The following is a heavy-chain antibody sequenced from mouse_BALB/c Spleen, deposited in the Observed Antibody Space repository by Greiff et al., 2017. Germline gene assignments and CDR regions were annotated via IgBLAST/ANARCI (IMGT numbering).Heavy chain of an antibody. CDR2: IYPGNSDT. CDR1: GYTFTSYW. V-gene: IGHV1-5*01. D-gene: IGHD1-1*01. CDR3: TRLRGYGSSYGGFAY. J-gene: IGHJ3*01. Sequence: EVQLQQSGTVLARPGASVKMSCKASGYTFTSYWMHWVKQRPGQGLEWIGAIYPGNSDTSYNQKFKGKAKLTAVTSTSTAYMELSSLTNEDSAVYYCTRLRGYGSSYGGFAYWGQGTLVTVSA.